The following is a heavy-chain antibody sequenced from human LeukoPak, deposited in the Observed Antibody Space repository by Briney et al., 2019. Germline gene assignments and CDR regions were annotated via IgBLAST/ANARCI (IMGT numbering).Heavy chain of an antibody. V-gene: IGHV1-69*06. J-gene: IGHJ6*02. D-gene: IGHD5-24*01. CDR1: GGTFSSYA. Sequence: ASVKVSCKASGGTFSSYAISGVRQAPGQGLEGMGGIIPIFGTANDAQKFQGRVTLTADKSTSTAYMALSTLRSEDTPVYYCAGMATPRGYGMDVWGQGTTVTVSS. CDR2: IIPIFGTA. CDR3: AGMATPRGYGMDV.